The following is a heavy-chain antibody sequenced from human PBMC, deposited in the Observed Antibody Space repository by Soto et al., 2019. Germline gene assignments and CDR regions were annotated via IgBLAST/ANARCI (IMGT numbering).Heavy chain of an antibody. V-gene: IGHV3-15*01. CDR2: IKRKTDGGKT. D-gene: IGHD4-17*01. J-gene: IGHJ4*02. CDR1: GFTFSNAW. CDR3: TTDHTQTTGLDY. Sequence: GGSLRLSCTASGFTFSNAWMSWVRQAPGKGLEWVGRIKRKTDGGKTDYAAPGKGRFTISRDDSKATLYLQMNSLKTEDTAVYYCTTDHTQTTGLDYWGQGILVTVSS.